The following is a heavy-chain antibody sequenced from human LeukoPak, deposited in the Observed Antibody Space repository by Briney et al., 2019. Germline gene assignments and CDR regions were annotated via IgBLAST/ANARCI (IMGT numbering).Heavy chain of an antibody. CDR1: GFTFSSYG. J-gene: IGHJ4*02. V-gene: IGHV3-30*18. Sequence: GRSLRLSCAASGFTFSSYGMHWVRQAPGKGLEWEAVISYDGSNKYYADSVKGRFTISRDNSKNTLYLQMNSLRAEDTAVYYCAKTSRGYWGQGTLVTVSS. CDR3: AKTSRGY. CDR2: ISYDGSNK.